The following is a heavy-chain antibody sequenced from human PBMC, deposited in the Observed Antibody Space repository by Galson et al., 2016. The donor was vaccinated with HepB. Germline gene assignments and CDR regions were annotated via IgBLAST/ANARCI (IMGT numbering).Heavy chain of an antibody. Sequence: LRLSCAASGFTLSSYSMNWVRQAPGKGLEWVSYISSSSITIYYAASVKGRFTISRDNSKNSLYLQMNRLRAEDTAVYYCARDFDYWGQGTLVTVSS. CDR1: GFTLSSYS. CDR2: ISSSSITI. V-gene: IGHV3-48*01. J-gene: IGHJ4*02. CDR3: ARDFDY.